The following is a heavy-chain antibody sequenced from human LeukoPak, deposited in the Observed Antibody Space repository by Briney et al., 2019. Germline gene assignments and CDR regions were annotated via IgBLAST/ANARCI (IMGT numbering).Heavy chain of an antibody. J-gene: IGHJ6*03. V-gene: IGHV3-23*01. CDR3: AKDGYDYYYYYMDV. CDR2: ISDSGGST. Sequence: GGSLRLSCAASGFTFSSYAMSWVHQALGKGLEWVSAISDSGGSTYYADSVQGRFTISRDNSKNTLYLQMNILRAEDIAVYYCAKDGYDYYYYYMDVWGKGTTVTVSS. CDR1: GFTFSSYA. D-gene: IGHD1-1*01.